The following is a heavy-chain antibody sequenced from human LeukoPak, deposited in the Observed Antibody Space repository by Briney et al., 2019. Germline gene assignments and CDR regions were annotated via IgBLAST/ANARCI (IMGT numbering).Heavy chain of an antibody. CDR2: IPSNGGTT. Sequence: QPGGSLRLSCSASGFTFSTYALQWVRQAPGKGLEYVSGIPSNGGTTYYADSVKGRFTISRDNSKNTLYLQMSSLRAEDTAVYFCVRDRVVVTATFDCWGQGTLVTVSS. CDR3: VRDRVVVTATFDC. D-gene: IGHD2-21*02. V-gene: IGHV3-64D*06. CDR1: GFTFSTYA. J-gene: IGHJ4*02.